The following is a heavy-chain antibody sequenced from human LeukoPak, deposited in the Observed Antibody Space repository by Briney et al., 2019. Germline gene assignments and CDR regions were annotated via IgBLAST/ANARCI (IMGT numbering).Heavy chain of an antibody. CDR1: GGSISSGGYP. CDR2: SYHSGST. D-gene: IGHD2-15*01. V-gene: IGHV4-30-2*01. J-gene: IGHJ4*02. Sequence: SETLSLTCAVSGGSISSGGYPWRWIRQPPGKGLERIGYSYHSGSTYYNPSLKSRVTISVDRSKNQFSLKLSSVTAADTAVYYCARGRLLPNYWGQGTLVTVSS. CDR3: ARGRLLPNY.